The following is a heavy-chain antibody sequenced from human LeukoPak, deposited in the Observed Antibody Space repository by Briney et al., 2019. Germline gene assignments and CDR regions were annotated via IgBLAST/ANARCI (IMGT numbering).Heavy chain of an antibody. V-gene: IGHV1-8*01. Sequence: GASVKVSCKASGYTFTSYDINWVRQATGQGLEWMGWMNPNSGNTGYAQKFQGRVTMTRNTSISTAYMELSSLRSEDTAVYYCARFFSFPIAAAGVHYYYYGMDVWGQGTTVTVSS. CDR1: GYTFTSYD. CDR2: MNPNSGNT. J-gene: IGHJ6*02. D-gene: IGHD6-13*01. CDR3: ARFFSFPIAAAGVHYYYYGMDV.